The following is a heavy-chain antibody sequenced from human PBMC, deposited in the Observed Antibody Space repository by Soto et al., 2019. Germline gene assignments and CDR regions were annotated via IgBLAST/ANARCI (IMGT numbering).Heavy chain of an antibody. CDR2: ISSSSTI. CDR3: ARDKGRSPLDY. CDR1: GFTFSSYS. Sequence: EVQLVESGGGLVQPGGSLRLSCAASGFTFSSYSMNWVRQAPGKGLEWVSYISSSSTIYYAESVKGRVTISRDNAKNSLYLQMNSLRAEDTAVYYCARDKGRSPLDYWGQGTLVTVSS. D-gene: IGHD2-15*01. V-gene: IGHV3-48*01. J-gene: IGHJ4*02.